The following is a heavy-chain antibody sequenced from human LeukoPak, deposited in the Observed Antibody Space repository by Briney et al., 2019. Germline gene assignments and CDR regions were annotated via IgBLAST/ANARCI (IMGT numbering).Heavy chain of an antibody. CDR2: ISAYNGNT. CDR1: GYTFTSYG. CDR3: ARDLGGSYYDSSGYFDY. J-gene: IGHJ4*02. V-gene: IGHV1-18*01. Sequence: ASVKVSCKASGYTFTSYGISWVRRAPGQGLEWMGWISAYNGNTNYAQKLQGRVTMTTDTSTSTAYMELRSLRSDDTAVYYCARDLGGSYYDSSGYFDYWGQGTLVTVSS. D-gene: IGHD3-22*01.